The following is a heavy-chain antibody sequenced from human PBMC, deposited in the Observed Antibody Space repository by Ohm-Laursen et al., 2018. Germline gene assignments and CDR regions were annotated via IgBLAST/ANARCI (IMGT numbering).Heavy chain of an antibody. Sequence: SLRLSCSASGFTFSSYAMSWVRQAPGKGLEWVSGISVSVGSTYYADSVKGRFTISRDNSKNTLFLQMNSLRAEDTAVYYCLTKQQQPYWGQGTLVTVSS. CDR2: ISVSVGST. D-gene: IGHD6-13*01. V-gene: IGHV3-23*01. J-gene: IGHJ4*02. CDR3: LTKQQQPY. CDR1: GFTFSSYA.